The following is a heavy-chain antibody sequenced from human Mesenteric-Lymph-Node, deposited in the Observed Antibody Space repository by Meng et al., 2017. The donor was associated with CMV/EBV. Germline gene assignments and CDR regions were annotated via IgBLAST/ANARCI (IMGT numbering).Heavy chain of an antibody. V-gene: IGHV3-23*03. J-gene: IGHJ4*02. D-gene: IGHD3-16*01. CDR1: GFTFSSYA. CDR3: ARGRGGDGLLDY. CDR2: IYSGGVTT. Sequence: GGSLRLSCAASGFTFSSYAMSWVRQAPGKGLEWVSVIYSGGVTTYSADSVRGRFTISRDNARNSQYLQMNTLRAEDTAVYYCARGRGGDGLLDYWGQGTLVTVSS.